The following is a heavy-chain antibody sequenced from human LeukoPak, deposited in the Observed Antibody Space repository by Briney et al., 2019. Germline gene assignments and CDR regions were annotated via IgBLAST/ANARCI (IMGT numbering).Heavy chain of an antibody. CDR1: GYTFTSYY. Sequence: GASVKVSCKASGYTFTSYYMHWVRQAPGQGLEWMGIINPSGGSTSYAQKFQGRVTMTRDTSTSTVYMELSSLRSEDTAVYYCSREFPFCGADCFSGVFDIWGQGTMVTVS. CDR3: SREFPFCGADCFSGVFDI. D-gene: IGHD2-21*02. J-gene: IGHJ3*02. CDR2: INPSGGST. V-gene: IGHV1-46*01.